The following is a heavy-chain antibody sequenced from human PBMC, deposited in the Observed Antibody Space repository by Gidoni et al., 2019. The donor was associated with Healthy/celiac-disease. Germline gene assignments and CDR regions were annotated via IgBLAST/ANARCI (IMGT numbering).Heavy chain of an antibody. V-gene: IGHV3-21*01. Sequence: EVQLVESGGGLVKPGGSLRLSCAASGFPFSSYSMNWVRQAPGKGLEWVSSISSSSSYIYYADSVKGRFTISRDNAKNSLYLQMNSLRAEDTAVYYCARDISSSSTFDYWGQGTLVTVSS. D-gene: IGHD6-6*01. CDR1: GFPFSSYS. CDR3: ARDISSSSTFDY. J-gene: IGHJ4*02. CDR2: ISSSSSYI.